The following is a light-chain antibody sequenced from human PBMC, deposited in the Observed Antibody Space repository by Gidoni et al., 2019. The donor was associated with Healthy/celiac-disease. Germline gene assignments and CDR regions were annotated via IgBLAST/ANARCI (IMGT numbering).Light chain of an antibody. CDR2: GAS. Sequence: EIVVAQSPATLSVSPAERATLSCRARQSVSSNLAWYQQKPGQAPRLLIYGASTRATGIPARFSGSGSGTEFTLTISSLQSEDFAVYYCQQYNNWPLTFGGGTKVEIK. J-gene: IGKJ4*01. V-gene: IGKV3-15*01. CDR1: QSVSSN. CDR3: QQYNNWPLT.